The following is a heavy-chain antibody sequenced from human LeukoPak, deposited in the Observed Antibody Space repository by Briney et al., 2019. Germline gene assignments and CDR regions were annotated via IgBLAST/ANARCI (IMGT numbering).Heavy chain of an antibody. Sequence: PGGSLRLSCAASGFTFSSYAMSWVRQAPGKGLEWVSAISGSGGSTYYADSVKGRFTISRDNSKNTLYLQMNSLRPEDTSMYYCARETLRNFDYWGRGTLVTVSS. V-gene: IGHV3-23*01. CDR1: GFTFSSYA. D-gene: IGHD2-15*01. CDR2: ISGSGGST. J-gene: IGHJ4*02. CDR3: ARETLRNFDY.